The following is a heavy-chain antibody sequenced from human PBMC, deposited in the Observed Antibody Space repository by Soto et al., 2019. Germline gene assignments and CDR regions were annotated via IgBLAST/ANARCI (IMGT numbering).Heavy chain of an antibody. V-gene: IGHV1-69*13. Sequence: SVKVSCKASGGTFSSYAISWVRQAPGQGLEWMGGIIPIFGTANYAQKFQGRVTITADESTSTAYMELSSLRSEDTAVYYCARVLTIFGAATINPDYYYYGMDVWGQGTTVTVSS. CDR1: GGTFSSYA. D-gene: IGHD3-3*01. CDR3: ARVLTIFGAATINPDYYYYGMDV. J-gene: IGHJ6*02. CDR2: IIPIFGTA.